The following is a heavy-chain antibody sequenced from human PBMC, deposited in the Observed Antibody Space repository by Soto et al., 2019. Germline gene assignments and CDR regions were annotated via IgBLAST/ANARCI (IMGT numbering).Heavy chain of an antibody. CDR1: GGTFSDFA. Sequence: QVQLVQSGAEMRKPGSSLRVSCKASGGTFSDFAFSWVRQAPGQGLEWMGGSVPRFGSPNYAQKFGGRVTIPADTSTSTVYMEVSSLRFDDTAVYFCARDRIQLRLGKYSFNGMDVWGQGTTITVSS. V-gene: IGHV1-69*06. CDR3: ARDRIQLRLGKYSFNGMDV. J-gene: IGHJ6*02. CDR2: SVPRFGSP. D-gene: IGHD3-16*01.